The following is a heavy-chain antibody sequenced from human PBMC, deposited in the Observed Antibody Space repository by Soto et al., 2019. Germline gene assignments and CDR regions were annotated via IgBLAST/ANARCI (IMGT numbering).Heavy chain of an antibody. Sequence: SVKVSCKASGGSFISYIFTWVRQAPGQGLEWMGRSIPIQGRADYALKFQDRVTITADRSTQTVYMELRSLRPEDTALYYCAKSLVFVDHAYMDFWGKGTSVIGSS. V-gene: IGHV1-69*02. D-gene: IGHD2-21*01. J-gene: IGHJ6*03. CDR2: SIPIQGRA. CDR3: AKSLVFVDHAYMDF. CDR1: GGSFISYI.